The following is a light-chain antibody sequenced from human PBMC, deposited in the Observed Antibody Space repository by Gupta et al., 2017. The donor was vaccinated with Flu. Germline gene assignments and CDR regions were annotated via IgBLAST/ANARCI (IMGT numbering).Light chain of an antibody. V-gene: IGLV3-1*01. CDR1: KLGNKY. Sequence: SYELTQPPSVSVSPGQTASIACSGDKLGNKYVCWYRRKPGQSPTLVLFQDSKRPSGIPERFSGSNSGNTATLTISGAQALDEADYYCHTWDNSIGVFGGGTKLTVL. CDR2: QDS. J-gene: IGLJ3*02. CDR3: HTWDNSIGV.